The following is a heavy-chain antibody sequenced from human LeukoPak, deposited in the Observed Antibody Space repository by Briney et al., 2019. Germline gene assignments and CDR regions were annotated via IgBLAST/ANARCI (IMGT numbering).Heavy chain of an antibody. V-gene: IGHV3-23*01. D-gene: IGHD6-13*01. J-gene: IGHJ4*02. CDR2: ITSGSGSNV. CDR1: GFTFSSHA. CDR3: ARHGSWSFDY. Sequence: GGSLRLSCAASGFTFSSHAMSWVRQAPGKGLEWVSAITSGSGSNVYYTDSLKGRFTISRDNSKNTLYLHMNSLRAEDTAVYYCARHGSWSFDYWGQGTLLTVSS.